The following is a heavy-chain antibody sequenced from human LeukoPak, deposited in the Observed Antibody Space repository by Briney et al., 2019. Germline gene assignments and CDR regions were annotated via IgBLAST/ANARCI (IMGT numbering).Heavy chain of an antibody. D-gene: IGHD2-8*01. V-gene: IGHV3-30-3*01. Sequence: PGGSLRLSCAASGFTFSSYAMHWVRQAPGKGLEWVAVISYDGSNKYYADSVKGRFTISRDNSKNTLYLQMNSLRAEDTAVYYCAREGPRGIVLMVYDYFDYWGQGTLVTVSS. J-gene: IGHJ4*02. CDR2: ISYDGSNK. CDR1: GFTFSSYA. CDR3: AREGPRGIVLMVYDYFDY.